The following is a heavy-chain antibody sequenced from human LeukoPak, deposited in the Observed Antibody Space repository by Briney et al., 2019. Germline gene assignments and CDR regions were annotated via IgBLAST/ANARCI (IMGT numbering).Heavy chain of an antibody. Sequence: PGGSLRLSCAASGFTFSKYWMLWVRQAPGKGLESVSRINTDGTVTTYADSVKGRFTVSRDNADNTMFLQMNSVRDEDTAVYYCAKDGNWASVSWGQGTLVTVSS. CDR1: GFTFSKYW. CDR3: AKDGNWASVS. CDR2: INTDGTVT. V-gene: IGHV3-74*01. J-gene: IGHJ5*02. D-gene: IGHD7-27*01.